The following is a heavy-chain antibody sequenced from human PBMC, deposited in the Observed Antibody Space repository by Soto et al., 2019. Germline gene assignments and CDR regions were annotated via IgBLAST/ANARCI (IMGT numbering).Heavy chain of an antibody. J-gene: IGHJ4*02. CDR2: MSGSGGST. V-gene: IGHV3-23*01. CDR3: AKFSSPLNGLATRWPGY. D-gene: IGHD2-15*01. CDR1: AFTFRRYA. Sequence: SLRLPCAASAFTFRRYAISWVRQAPGKALAWVAAMSGSGGSTYYADSVKGRFTISRDNSKNTLYMQKNSRRAEDTAVYYRAKFSSPLNGLATRWPGYSGQGTMVSV.